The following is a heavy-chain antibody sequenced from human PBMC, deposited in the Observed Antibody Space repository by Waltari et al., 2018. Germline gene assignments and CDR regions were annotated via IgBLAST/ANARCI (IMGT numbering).Heavy chain of an antibody. CDR3: ARDRSSSEYFQH. Sequence: QVQLVESGGGVVQPGRSLRLSCAASGFTFSSYAMHWVRQAPGKGLEWVAVISYDGSNKYYADSLKGRFTISRDNSKNTLYLQMNSLRAEDTAVYDCARDRSSSEYFQHWGQGTLVTVSS. V-gene: IGHV3-30*01. J-gene: IGHJ1*01. CDR1: GFTFSSYA. CDR2: ISYDGSNK. D-gene: IGHD6-13*01.